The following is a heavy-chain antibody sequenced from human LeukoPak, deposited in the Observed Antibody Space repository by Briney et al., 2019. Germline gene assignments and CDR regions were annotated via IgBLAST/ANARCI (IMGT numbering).Heavy chain of an antibody. CDR3: ARGSYNPFDY. Sequence: GGSLRLSCAASGFTFSTYGMSWVRQAPGKGLEWVSGISGSGDSTNYADSVKGRFTISRDNSKNTQYLQMNSLRAEDTAVYYCARGSYNPFDYWGQGTLVTVSS. V-gene: IGHV3-23*01. CDR1: GFTFSTYG. J-gene: IGHJ4*02. CDR2: ISGSGDST. D-gene: IGHD3-16*01.